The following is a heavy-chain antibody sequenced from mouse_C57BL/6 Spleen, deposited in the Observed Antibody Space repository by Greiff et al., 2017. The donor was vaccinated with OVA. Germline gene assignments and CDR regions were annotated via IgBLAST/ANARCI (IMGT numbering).Heavy chain of an antibody. CDR1: GYSFTSYY. D-gene: IGHD3-2*02. J-gene: IGHJ3*01. Sequence: QVQLQQSGPELVKPGASVKISCKASGYSFTSYYIHWVKQRPGQGLEWIGWIYPGSGNTKYNEKFKGKATLTADTSSSTAYMQLSSLTSEDSAVYYCARYGAQVSWFAYWGQGTLVTVSA. CDR2: IYPGSGNT. CDR3: ARYGAQVSWFAY. V-gene: IGHV1-66*01.